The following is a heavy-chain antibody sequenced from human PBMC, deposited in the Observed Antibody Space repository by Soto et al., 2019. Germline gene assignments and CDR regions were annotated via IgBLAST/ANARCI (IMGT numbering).Heavy chain of an antibody. CDR1: GGSISSYY. D-gene: IGHD3-22*01. Sequence: KPSETLSLTCTDSGGSISSYYWSWIRQPAGKGLEWIGRIYTSGSTNYNPTLKSRVTMSVDTSKSQFALKLSAVTAADTAVYYCARGGGSGYYIDNWFDPWGQGTLVSVS. CDR2: IYTSGST. V-gene: IGHV4-4*07. J-gene: IGHJ5*02. CDR3: ARGGGSGYYIDNWFDP.